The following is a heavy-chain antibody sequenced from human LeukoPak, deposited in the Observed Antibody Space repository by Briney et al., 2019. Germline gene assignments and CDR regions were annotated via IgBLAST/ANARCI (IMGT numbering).Heavy chain of an antibody. D-gene: IGHD2-2*01. CDR3: AREMVYCSSTSCPLDY. CDR2: IIPIFGTE. CDR1: GYTFTSYG. Sequence: GASVKVSCKASGYTFTSYGISWVRQAPGQGREWMGGIIPIFGTENYAQKFQGRVTITADESTSTAYMELSSLGSEDTAVYYCAREMVYCSSTSCPLDYWGQGTLVTVSS. J-gene: IGHJ4*02. V-gene: IGHV1-69*13.